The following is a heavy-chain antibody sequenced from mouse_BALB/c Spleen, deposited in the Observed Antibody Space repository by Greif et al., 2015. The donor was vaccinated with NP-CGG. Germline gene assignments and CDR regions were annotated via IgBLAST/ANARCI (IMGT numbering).Heavy chain of an antibody. Sequence: QVQLQQPGAELVRPGSSVKISCKASGYAFSSYWMNWVKQRPGQGLEWIGQIYPGDGDTNYNGKFKGKATLTADKSSSTAYMQLSSLTSEDSAVYFCARYYGKRFGAMDYWGQGTSVTVSS. V-gene: IGHV1-80*01. CDR3: ARYYGKRFGAMDY. CDR1: GYAFSSYW. J-gene: IGHJ4*01. CDR2: IYPGDGDT. D-gene: IGHD2-1*01.